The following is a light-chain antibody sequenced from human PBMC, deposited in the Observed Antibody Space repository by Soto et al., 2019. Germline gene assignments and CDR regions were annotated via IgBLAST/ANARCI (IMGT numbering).Light chain of an antibody. V-gene: IGLV2-14*01. CDR2: DVS. J-gene: IGLJ1*01. CDR1: SSDVGGYNY. Sequence: QSALTQPASVSGSPGQSITISCTGTSSDVGGYNYVSWYQQHPGKAPKLMIYDVSNRPSGVSNRFSGSKSGNTASLTISGIQAEDEADYYCSSYTRSSAYVFGTGTQLTVL. CDR3: SSYTRSSAYV.